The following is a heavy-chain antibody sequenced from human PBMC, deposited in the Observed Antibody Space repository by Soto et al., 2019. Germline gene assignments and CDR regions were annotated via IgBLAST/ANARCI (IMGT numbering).Heavy chain of an antibody. Sequence: QVQLQESGPGLVKPSETLSLTCTVSGGSISPYFWSWFRQPPGKGLEGIGYIFYSGSTNYNPSLTSRVTISVDTSKNQFSLKLSSVTAADTAVYYCARGRYYGSGTPIKYFDLWGRGTLVTVSS. V-gene: IGHV4-59*01. CDR1: GGSISPYF. J-gene: IGHJ2*01. CDR2: IFYSGST. D-gene: IGHD3-10*01. CDR3: ARGRYYGSGTPIKYFDL.